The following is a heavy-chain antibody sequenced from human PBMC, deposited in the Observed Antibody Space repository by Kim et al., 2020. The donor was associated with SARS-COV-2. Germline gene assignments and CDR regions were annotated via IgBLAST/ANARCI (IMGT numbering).Heavy chain of an antibody. Sequence: SETLSLTCTVSGDSISYYYSSWIRQVPGKGLEWIGYIYYGGSTDYNPSLKSRVTISFDTSKNEFSLDLTSVTAADTAIYYCARSEGRGSWRPFDYWGRGT. CDR3: ARSEGRGSWRPFDY. CDR2: IYYGGST. J-gene: IGHJ4*02. D-gene: IGHD6-13*01. V-gene: IGHV4-59*01. CDR1: GDSISYYY.